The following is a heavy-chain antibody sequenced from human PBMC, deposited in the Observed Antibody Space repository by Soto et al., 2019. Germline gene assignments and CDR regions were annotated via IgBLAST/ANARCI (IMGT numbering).Heavy chain of an antibody. CDR1: GYTFTSYD. CDR3: AGRSSSWSYYYYYGMDV. CDR2: MNPNSGNT. D-gene: IGHD6-13*01. Sequence: QVQLVQSGAEVKKPGASVKVSCKASGYTFTSYDINWVRQATGQGLEWMGWMNPNSGNTGYAQKFQGRVTMPRNTSISTAYMELGSLRSEDTAVYYCAGRSSSWSYYYYYGMDVWGQGTTVTVSS. J-gene: IGHJ6*02. V-gene: IGHV1-8*01.